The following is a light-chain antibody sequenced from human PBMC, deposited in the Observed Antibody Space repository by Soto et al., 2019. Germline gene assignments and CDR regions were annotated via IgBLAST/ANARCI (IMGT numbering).Light chain of an antibody. Sequence: EIVLTQSPGTLSLSPGERATISCRASQSVSSSYLAWYQQKPGQAPRLLIYGASSRATGIPDRFSGSGSGTDITLTISRLEPEDFAVYYCQQYGSSPTFGQGTKVEIK. V-gene: IGKV3-20*01. J-gene: IGKJ1*01. CDR1: QSVSSSY. CDR3: QQYGSSPT. CDR2: GAS.